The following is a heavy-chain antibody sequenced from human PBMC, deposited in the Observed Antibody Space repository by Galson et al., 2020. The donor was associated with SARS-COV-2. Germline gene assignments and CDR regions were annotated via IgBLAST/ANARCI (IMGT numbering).Heavy chain of an antibody. Sequence: SETLSLTCTVSGGPFRSSGYYWGWIRQPPGKGLEWIGTINFSGNTYYSPSLKSRVTISADTSKNQFSVKLTSVTAADTAVYYCARREEGTMSDYWGQGTLVIVSS. J-gene: IGHJ4*02. D-gene: IGHD1-7*01. V-gene: IGHV4-39*01. CDR3: ARREEGTMSDY. CDR1: GGPFRSSGYY. CDR2: INFSGNT.